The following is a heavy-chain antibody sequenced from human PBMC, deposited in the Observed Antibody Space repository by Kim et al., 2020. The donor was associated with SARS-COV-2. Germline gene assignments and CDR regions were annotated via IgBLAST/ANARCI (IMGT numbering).Heavy chain of an antibody. J-gene: IGHJ4*02. Sequence: GGSLRLSCAASGFTFASYAMSWVRQAPGKGLEWVSGISATASGSYYGDSVKGRFTISRDNSRNTLYLQINSLRVEDTAVYFCAKDQRSRGALGEYYFDYWGQGTPVTVSS. D-gene: IGHD3-16*01. CDR2: ISATASGS. V-gene: IGHV3-23*01. CDR3: AKDQRSRGALGEYYFDY. CDR1: GFTFASYA.